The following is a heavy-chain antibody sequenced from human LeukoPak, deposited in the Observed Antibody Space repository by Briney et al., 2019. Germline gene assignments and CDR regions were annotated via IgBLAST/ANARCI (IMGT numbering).Heavy chain of an antibody. CDR2: ISATGSST. Sequence: GGSLRLSCATSGFTFTDYAMNWVRQAPGKGLEWVSGISATGSSTYYADPVKGRFTISRDNSRNTLSLQMDSLRAEDTAVYYCAKDHESDGYPCLDHWGLGTLVTVSS. CDR1: GFTFTDYA. V-gene: IGHV3-23*01. J-gene: IGHJ4*02. CDR3: AKDHESDGYPCLDH. D-gene: IGHD3-22*01.